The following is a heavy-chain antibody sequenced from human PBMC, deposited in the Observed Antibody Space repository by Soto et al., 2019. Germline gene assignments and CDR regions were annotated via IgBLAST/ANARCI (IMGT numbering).Heavy chain of an antibody. CDR2: ISYDGSNK. D-gene: IGHD2-2*02. Sequence: PGGSLRLSCAASGFTFSSYAMHWVRQAPGKGLEWVAVISYDGSNKYYADSVKGRFTISRDNSKNTLYLQMNSLRAEDTAVYYCARSLRVTAAISLDYWGQGTLVTVYS. V-gene: IGHV3-30-3*01. CDR3: ARSLRVTAAISLDY. J-gene: IGHJ4*02. CDR1: GFTFSSYA.